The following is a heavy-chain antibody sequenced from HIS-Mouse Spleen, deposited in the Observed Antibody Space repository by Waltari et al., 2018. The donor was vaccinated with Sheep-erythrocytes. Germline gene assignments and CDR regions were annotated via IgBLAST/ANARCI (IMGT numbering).Heavy chain of an antibody. CDR2: ISSSSSYI. V-gene: IGHV3-21*01. Sequence: EVQLVESGGGLVKPGGSLRLSGRASGFTFRSFSMNWVRQAPGKGLEWVSSISSSSSYIYYADSVKGRFTISRDNAKNSLYLQMNSLRAEDTAVYYCARAGYSGEYYFDYWGQGTLVTVSS. J-gene: IGHJ4*02. D-gene: IGHD5-12*01. CDR1: GFTFRSFS. CDR3: ARAGYSGEYYFDY.